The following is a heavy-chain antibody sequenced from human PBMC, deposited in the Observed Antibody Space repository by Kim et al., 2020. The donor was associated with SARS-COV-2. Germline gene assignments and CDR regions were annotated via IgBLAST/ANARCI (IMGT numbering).Heavy chain of an antibody. CDR2: INTIFGKS. Sequence: SVKVSCKASGYSFLRYVIHWVRQAPGQGLECMGGINTIFGKSTYAQSFRGRVTISLDTSISTAYLHLNSLSAEETAVYYCAIDIDYIVLGCVDGWAQGT. V-gene: IGHV1-69*06. J-gene: IGHJ5*02. D-gene: IGHD2-15*01. CDR3: AIDIDYIVLGCVDG. CDR1: GYSFLRYV.